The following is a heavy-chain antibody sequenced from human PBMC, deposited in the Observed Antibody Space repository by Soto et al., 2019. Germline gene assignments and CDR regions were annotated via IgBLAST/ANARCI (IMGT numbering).Heavy chain of an antibody. CDR3: ARGGSSSDAEYFQH. J-gene: IGHJ1*01. CDR2: ISSSSSYI. D-gene: IGHD3-16*01. V-gene: IGHV3-21*01. Sequence: GESLKISCAASGFTFSSYSMNWVRQAPGKGLEWVSSISSSSSYIYYADSVKGRFTISRDNAKNSLYLQMNSLRAEDTAVYYCARGGSSSDAEYFQHWGQGTLVTVSS. CDR1: GFTFSSYS.